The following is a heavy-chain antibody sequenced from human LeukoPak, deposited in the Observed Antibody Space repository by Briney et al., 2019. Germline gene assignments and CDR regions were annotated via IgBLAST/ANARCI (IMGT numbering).Heavy chain of an antibody. Sequence: PSETLSLTCAVYGGSFSGYYWSWIRQPPGKGLEWIGEINHSGSTNHNPSLKSRVTISVDTSKNQFSLKLSSVTAADTAVYYCARAPKWYFDLWGRGTLVTVSS. CDR3: ARAPKWYFDL. J-gene: IGHJ2*01. V-gene: IGHV4-34*01. CDR1: GGSFSGYY. CDR2: INHSGST.